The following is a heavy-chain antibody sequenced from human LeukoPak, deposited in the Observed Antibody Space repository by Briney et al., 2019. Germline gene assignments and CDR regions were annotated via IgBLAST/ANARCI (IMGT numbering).Heavy chain of an antibody. Sequence: GGSLRLSCAASGFTFSDYYMSWIRQAPGKGLEWVSYVSGSGTSIHYADSVKGRFSISRDNAKNSLFLQMNSLRAEDTAVYYCARDRGVAVSDFWGQGTMVSVSS. CDR3: ARDRGVAVSDF. J-gene: IGHJ4*02. D-gene: IGHD3-10*01. V-gene: IGHV3-11*01. CDR2: VSGSGTSI. CDR1: GFTFSDYY.